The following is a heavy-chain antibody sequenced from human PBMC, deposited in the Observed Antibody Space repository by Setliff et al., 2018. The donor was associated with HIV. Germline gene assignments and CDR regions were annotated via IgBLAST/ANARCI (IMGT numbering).Heavy chain of an antibody. J-gene: IGHJ6*03. V-gene: IGHV4-38-2*01. CDR3: ARHGTYAAHYSYVDV. Sequence: SETLSLTCAVSGFSITSGHYWGWIRQPPGKGLEWIGTIYHSGTTYDNPSLKSRLTISVDTSKNHFSLILSSVTAADTAVYYCARHGTYAAHYSYVDVWGKGTTVTVS. D-gene: IGHD1-1*01. CDR1: GFSITSGHY. CDR2: IYHSGTT.